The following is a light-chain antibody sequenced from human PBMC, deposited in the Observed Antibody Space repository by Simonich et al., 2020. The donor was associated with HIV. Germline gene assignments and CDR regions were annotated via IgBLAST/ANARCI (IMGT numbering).Light chain of an antibody. CDR2: WAS. V-gene: IGKV4-1*01. CDR1: QSVLHISNNKNY. CDR3: QQSYSTPYT. J-gene: IGKJ2*01. Sequence: DIVMTQSPDSLAVSLGERATINCNPSQSVLHISNNKNYLAWYQQKPGQPPKLLIYWASTRESGVPDRFSGSGSGTDFTLTISSLQAEDVAVYYCQQSYSTPYTFGQGTKLEIK.